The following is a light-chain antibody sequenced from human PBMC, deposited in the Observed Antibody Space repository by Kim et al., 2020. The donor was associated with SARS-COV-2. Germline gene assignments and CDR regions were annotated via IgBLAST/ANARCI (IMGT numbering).Light chain of an antibody. J-gene: IGLJ3*02. CDR2: SNN. V-gene: IGLV10-54*01. CDR3: SAWDSSLSAWV. Sequence: ATTPCPGTSKHGGNLGDAWRKQHQGQPPKLLSYSNNNRPSGISERLSGSRSGNTASLTITGLQPEDEADYYCSAWDSSLSAWVFGGGTKLTVL. CDR1: SKHGGNLG.